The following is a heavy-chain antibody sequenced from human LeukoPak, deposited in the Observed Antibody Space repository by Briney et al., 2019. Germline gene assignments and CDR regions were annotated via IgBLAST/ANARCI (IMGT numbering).Heavy chain of an antibody. CDR3: ADLGDYAVG. D-gene: IGHD4-17*01. Sequence: GGSLRLSCAASGFSFSSSSMNWVRQAPGKGLEWVGRIKSRTDGGTTEYAAPVKGRFSISRDDSKNTLYLQINSLKTEDTAVYYCADLGDYAVGWGQGTLVTVSS. J-gene: IGHJ4*02. V-gene: IGHV3-15*01. CDR2: IKSRTDGGTT. CDR1: GFSFSSSS.